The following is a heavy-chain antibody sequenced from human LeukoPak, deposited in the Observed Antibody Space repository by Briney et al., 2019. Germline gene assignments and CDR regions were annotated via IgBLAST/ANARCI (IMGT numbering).Heavy chain of an antibody. D-gene: IGHD4-17*01. J-gene: IGHJ5*02. V-gene: IGHV4-34*01. CDR3: AREPYGDYLNWFDP. CDR2: INHSGST. Sequence: SETLSLTCAVYGGSFSGYYWSWIRQPPGKGLEWIGEINHSGSTNYNPSLKSRVTISVDTSKSQFSLKLSSVTAADTAVYYCAREPYGDYLNWFDPWGQGTLVTVSS. CDR1: GGSFSGYY.